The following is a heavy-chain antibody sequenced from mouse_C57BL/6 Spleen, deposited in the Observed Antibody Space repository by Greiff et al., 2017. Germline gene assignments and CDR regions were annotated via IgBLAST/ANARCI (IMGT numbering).Heavy chain of an antibody. CDR1: GYAFSSYW. CDR2: IYPGDGDT. J-gene: IGHJ2*01. Sequence: LVESGAELVKPGASVKISCKASGYAFSSYWMNWVKQRPGKGLEWIGQIYPGDGDTNYNGKFKGKATLTADKSSSTAYMQLSSLTSEDSAVYFCARSDSYYKDFDYWGQGTTLTVSS. CDR3: ARSDSYYKDFDY. D-gene: IGHD2-12*01. V-gene: IGHV1-80*01.